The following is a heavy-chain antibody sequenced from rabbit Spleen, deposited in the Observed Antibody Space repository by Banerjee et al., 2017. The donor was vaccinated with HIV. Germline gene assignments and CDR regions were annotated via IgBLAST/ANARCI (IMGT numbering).Heavy chain of an antibody. CDR3: ARGSSIVYRFNL. J-gene: IGHJ4*01. Sequence: QSLEESGGDLVKPGASLTLTCTASGFSFSSYHMGWVRQAPGKGLEWIGDIYAGSSGSTYYASWAKGRFTISKTSSTTVTLQMTSLTAADTATYFCARGSSIVYRFNLWGQGTLVTVS. CDR2: IYAGSSGST. D-gene: IGHD1-1*01. V-gene: IGHV1S40*01. CDR1: GFSFSSYH.